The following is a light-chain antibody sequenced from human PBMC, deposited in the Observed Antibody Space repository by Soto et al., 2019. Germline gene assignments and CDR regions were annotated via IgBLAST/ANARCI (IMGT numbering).Light chain of an antibody. J-gene: IGKJ4*01. Sequence: EIVLTQSQATLSLSPGERATRSCSASQSVRSFLDWYQQKPGQAPRLRIYDASNMATGVPGRFSGSGSGTDFSLTICSLEPDDFAVYYCEQRSRWPPALSFGGGTKVE. V-gene: IGKV3-11*01. CDR2: DAS. CDR3: EQRSRWPPALS. CDR1: QSVRSF.